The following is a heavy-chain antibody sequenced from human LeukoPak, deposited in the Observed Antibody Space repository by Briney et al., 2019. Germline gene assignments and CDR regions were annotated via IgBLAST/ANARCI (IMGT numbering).Heavy chain of an antibody. V-gene: IGHV3-74*03. CDR2: IKSDGSTT. J-gene: IGHJ4*02. D-gene: IGHD3-10*01. Sequence: PGGSLRLSCVASGFTFSTYWMHWVRQAPGKGLVWVSRIKSDGSTTTYADFVKGRFTVSRDNAKNTLYLQMSSLRAEDTAMYFCARGGGRGSIGGDCWGQGTLVTVSS. CDR3: ARGGGRGSIGGDC. CDR1: GFTFSTYW.